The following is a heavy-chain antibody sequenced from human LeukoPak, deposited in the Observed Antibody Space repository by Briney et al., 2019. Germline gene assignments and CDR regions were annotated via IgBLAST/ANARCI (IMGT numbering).Heavy chain of an antibody. CDR2: IWFDGSDK. CDR3: ARRSGSHFDH. Sequence: GGSLRLSCAASGFTFSRYGMHWVRQTPGKGLEGVAVIWFDGSDKYYADSVKGRFTISRDSSRNTLYLQMNSLRAEDTAVYYCARRSGSHFDHWGQGTLVTVSS. J-gene: IGHJ5*02. V-gene: IGHV3-33*01. D-gene: IGHD1-26*01. CDR1: GFTFSRYG.